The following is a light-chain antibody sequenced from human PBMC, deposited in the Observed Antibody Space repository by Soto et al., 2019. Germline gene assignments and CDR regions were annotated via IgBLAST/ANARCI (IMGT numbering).Light chain of an antibody. CDR1: QAIRNF. CDR3: QEYNSAPFP. Sequence: DIQMTQSPSSLSASVGDRVTISCRASQAIRNFLAWYQQKPGKPPKLLIYDASTLRSGVPSRFSGSGSGTDFTLTISSLQPEDVVTYYCQEYNSAPFPFGPGTKVDIK. CDR2: DAS. V-gene: IGKV1-27*01. J-gene: IGKJ3*01.